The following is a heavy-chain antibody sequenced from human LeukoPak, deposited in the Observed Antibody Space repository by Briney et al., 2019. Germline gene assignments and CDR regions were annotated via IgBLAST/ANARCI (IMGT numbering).Heavy chain of an antibody. CDR2: IYSGGST. D-gene: IGHD3-16*01. J-gene: IGHJ6*02. CDR1: GFTFSIYT. Sequence: QSGGSLRLSCAASGFTFSIYTMNWVRQAPGKGLEWVSVIYSGGSTYYADSVKGRFTISRDNSKNTLYLQMNSLRAEDTAVYYCAREGGRYGMDVWGQGTTVTVSS. CDR3: AREGGRYGMDV. V-gene: IGHV3-66*01.